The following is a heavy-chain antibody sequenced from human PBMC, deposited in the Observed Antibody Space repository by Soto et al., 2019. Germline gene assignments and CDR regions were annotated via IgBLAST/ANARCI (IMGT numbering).Heavy chain of an antibody. V-gene: IGHV1-46*03. J-gene: IGHJ5*02. D-gene: IGHD2-8*01. Sequence: ASVRVSCKASGYTFTSYYMHWVRQAPGQGLEWMGIINPSGGSTSYAQKFQGRVTMTRDTSTSTVYMELSSLRSEDTAVYYCARALLMVYAITPWFDAWGQGTLVTVSS. CDR2: INPSGGST. CDR3: ARALLMVYAITPWFDA. CDR1: GYTFTSYY.